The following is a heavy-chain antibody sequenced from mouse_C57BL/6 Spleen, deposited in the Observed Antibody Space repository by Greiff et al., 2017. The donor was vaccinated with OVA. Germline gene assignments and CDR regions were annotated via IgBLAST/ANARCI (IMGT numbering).Heavy chain of an antibody. Sequence: EVQGVESGGGLVKPGGSLKLSCAASGFTFSDYGMHWVRQAPEKGLEWVAYISSGSSTIYYADTVKGRFTISRDNAKNTLFLQMTSLRSEDTAMYYCARIGYYGSSPYAMDYWGQGTSVTVSS. J-gene: IGHJ4*01. CDR3: ARIGYYGSSPYAMDY. CDR1: GFTFSDYG. CDR2: ISSGSSTI. V-gene: IGHV5-17*01. D-gene: IGHD1-1*01.